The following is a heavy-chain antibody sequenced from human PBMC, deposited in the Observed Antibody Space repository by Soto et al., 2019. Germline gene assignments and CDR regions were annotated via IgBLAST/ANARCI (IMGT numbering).Heavy chain of an antibody. CDR2: IYYSGST. D-gene: IGHD3-10*02. CDR1: CGYIRNRGCR. J-gene: IGHJ6*03. V-gene: IGHV4-39*01. Sequence: PSVTLSLPYTVSCGYIRNRGCRRIWIRQTPGKGVEWIGSIYYSGSTYYNPSLKSRVTISVDTSKKQFSLKLSSVTAADTAVYYCARMLGEFNYYMAVWRKGTTVTVSS. CDR3: ARMLGEFNYYMAV.